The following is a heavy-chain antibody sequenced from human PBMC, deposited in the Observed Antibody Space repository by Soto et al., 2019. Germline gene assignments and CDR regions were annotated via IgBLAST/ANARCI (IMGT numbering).Heavy chain of an antibody. Sequence: SVKVSCKASGGTFSSYAISWVRQAPGQGLEWMGGIIPIFGTANYAQKFQGRVTITADESTSTAYMELSSLRSEDTAVYYCARDIVAAAGHYGMDVWGQGTTVAAS. CDR2: IIPIFGTA. D-gene: IGHD6-13*01. J-gene: IGHJ6*02. CDR1: GGTFSSYA. CDR3: ARDIVAAAGHYGMDV. V-gene: IGHV1-69*13.